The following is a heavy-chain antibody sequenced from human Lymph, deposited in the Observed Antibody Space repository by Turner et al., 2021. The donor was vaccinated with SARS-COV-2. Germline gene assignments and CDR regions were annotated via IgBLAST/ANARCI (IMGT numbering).Heavy chain of an antibody. V-gene: IGHV3-9*01. CDR2: ISWNSGSI. D-gene: IGHD3-16*01. CDR1: GFPFDDYA. J-gene: IGHJ6*02. CDR3: AKSQFPWDYYYYGMDV. Sequence: EVQLVESGGGLVQPGRSLRLSCAASGFPFDDYAMHWVRQAPGKGLEWFSGISWNSGSIGYADSVKGRFTISRDNAKNSLELQMNSLRAEDTAVYYCAKSQFPWDYYYYGMDVWGQGTTVTVSS.